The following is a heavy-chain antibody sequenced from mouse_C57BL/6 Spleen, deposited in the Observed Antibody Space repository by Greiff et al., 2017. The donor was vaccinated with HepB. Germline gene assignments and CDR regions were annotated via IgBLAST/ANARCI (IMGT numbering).Heavy chain of an antibody. V-gene: IGHV1-64*01. Sequence: QVQLQQPGAELVKPGASVKLSCKASGYTFTSYWMHWVKQRPGQGLEWIGMIHPNSGSTNYNEKFKSKATLTVDKSSSTAYMQLSSLTSEDSAVYYCARRVRLLYYYAMDYWGQGTSVTVSS. J-gene: IGHJ4*01. CDR2: IHPNSGST. CDR3: ARRVRLLYYYAMDY. D-gene: IGHD2-10*01. CDR1: GYTFTSYW.